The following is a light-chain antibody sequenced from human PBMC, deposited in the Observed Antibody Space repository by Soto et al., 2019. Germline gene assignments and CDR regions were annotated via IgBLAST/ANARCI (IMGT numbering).Light chain of an antibody. Sequence: QSALTQPPSASGSPGQSVTISCTGTSSDVGGYNYVSWYQQHPGKAPKLIIYEVTKRPSGVPDRFSGSESGNTAFMTVSGLQAEDEADYYCTSFAGRIIPFGTGTKLTVL. CDR3: TSFAGRIIP. CDR1: SSDVGGYNY. V-gene: IGLV2-8*01. CDR2: EVT. J-gene: IGLJ1*01.